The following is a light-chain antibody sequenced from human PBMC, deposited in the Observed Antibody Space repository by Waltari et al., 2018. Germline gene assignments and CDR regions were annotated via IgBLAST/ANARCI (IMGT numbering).Light chain of an antibody. CDR1: QTLFYSSNNKNY. Sequence: DIVMTPSPDSLAVSLGERATINCKSSQTLFYSSNNKNYLAWYQLKPGQPPKLLIFWASTRESGVPDRFSGSGSATDFTLTIDTLQAEDVAVYYCQQYYTTPTFGQGTKVEIK. J-gene: IGKJ1*01. CDR2: WAS. CDR3: QQYYTTPT. V-gene: IGKV4-1*01.